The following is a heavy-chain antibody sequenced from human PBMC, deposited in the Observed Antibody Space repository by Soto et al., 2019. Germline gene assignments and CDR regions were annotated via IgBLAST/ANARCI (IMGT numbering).Heavy chain of an antibody. CDR3: ATSSGSAYGLDV. J-gene: IGHJ6*02. D-gene: IGHD3-10*01. CDR2: IYHTGTT. Sequence: SSETLSLTCAVAAGSISTTNWDGGVRQPPGMGLEGIGEIYHTGTTTYNPSLKSRVTMSVDTSKNQFSLRLSFVTAAATAVYYSATSSGSAYGLDVWGPGATVTVSS. CDR1: AGSISTTNW. V-gene: IGHV4-4*02.